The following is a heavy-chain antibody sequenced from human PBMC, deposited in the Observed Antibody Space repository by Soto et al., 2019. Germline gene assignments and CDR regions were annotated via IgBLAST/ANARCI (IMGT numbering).Heavy chain of an antibody. V-gene: IGHV4-59*08. CDR3: ARQVSNAWPPYYDDMDF. CDR2: LYNSGST. J-gene: IGHJ6*02. Sequence: SETLSLTCTVSGGSISRYYWSLIRQSPGKGLEWIGYLYNSGSTVYNPSLKSRVTISVDTSKNQVSLKLSSVTAADTAMYFCARQVSNAWPPYYDDMDFWGQGTTVTVSS. D-gene: IGHD3-3*02. CDR1: GGSISRYY.